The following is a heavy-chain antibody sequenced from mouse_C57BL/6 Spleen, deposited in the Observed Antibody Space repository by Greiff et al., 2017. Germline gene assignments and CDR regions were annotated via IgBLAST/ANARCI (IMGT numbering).Heavy chain of an antibody. CDR3: ARPMVN. J-gene: IGHJ4*01. V-gene: IGHV5-12*01. CDR2: ISNGGGST. D-gene: IGHD2-2*01. CDR1: GFTFSDYY. Sequence: EVMLVESGGGLVQPGGSLKLSCAASGFTFSDYYMYWVRQTPEKRLEWVAYISNGGGSTYYPDTVKGRFTISRDNAKNTLYLQMSRLKSEDTAMYYCARPMVNWGQGTSVTVSS.